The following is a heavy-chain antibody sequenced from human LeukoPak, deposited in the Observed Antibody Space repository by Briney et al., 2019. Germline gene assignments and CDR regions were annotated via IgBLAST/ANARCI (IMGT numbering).Heavy chain of an antibody. V-gene: IGHV3-21*01. CDR2: ISSSSSYI. Sequence: PGGSLRLSCAASGFTFSSYSMNWVRQAPGKGLEWVSSISSSSSYIYYADSVKGRFTISRDNAKNSLYLQMNSLRAEDTAVYYCARDVENCSGGSCYSRSWFDPWGQGTLVTVSS. CDR3: ARDVENCSGGSCYSRSWFDP. J-gene: IGHJ5*02. CDR1: GFTFSSYS. D-gene: IGHD2-15*01.